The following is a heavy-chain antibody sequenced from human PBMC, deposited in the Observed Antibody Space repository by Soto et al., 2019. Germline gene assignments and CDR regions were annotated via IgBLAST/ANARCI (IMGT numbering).Heavy chain of an antibody. CDR3: ARDRRDTARVFDY. V-gene: IGHV4-59*01. CDR1: GGSISSYY. D-gene: IGHD5-18*01. CDR2: IYYSGST. Sequence: QVQLQESGPGLVKPSETLSLTCTVSGGSISSYYWSWIRQPPGKGLEWIGYIYYSGSTNYNPSLKGRVTHSVDPSKNQFSLPLSSVTAADTAVYYCARDRRDTARVFDYWGQGTLVTVSS. J-gene: IGHJ4*02.